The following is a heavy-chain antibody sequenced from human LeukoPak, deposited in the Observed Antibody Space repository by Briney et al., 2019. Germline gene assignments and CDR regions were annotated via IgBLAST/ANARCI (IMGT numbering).Heavy chain of an antibody. J-gene: IGHJ5*02. CDR1: GGSISSSSYY. CDR2: IYYSGST. D-gene: IGHD6-13*01. CDR3: ARHLYSSSMYGWFDP. Sequence: PSETLSLTCTVSGGSISSSSYYWGWIRQPPGKGLEWIGSIYYSGSTYYSPSLKSRVTISVDTSKNQFSLKLSSVTAADTAVYYCARHLYSSSMYGWFDPWGQGTLVTVSS. V-gene: IGHV4-39*01.